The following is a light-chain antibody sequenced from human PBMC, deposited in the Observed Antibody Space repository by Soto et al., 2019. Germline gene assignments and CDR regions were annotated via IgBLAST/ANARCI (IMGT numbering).Light chain of an antibody. CDR3: HHYSMLPPYT. CDR2: GAS. CDR1: QSVSNND. V-gene: IGKV3-20*01. J-gene: IGKJ2*01. Sequence: EIVLTQSPDTLSLSPGERATVSCRASQSVSNNDLAWYQQRPGQAPRLVLYGASTRPTGIPDRFSGSGSVTEFTLAISILETKDFAVYYCHHYSMLPPYTFGQGTKLDIK.